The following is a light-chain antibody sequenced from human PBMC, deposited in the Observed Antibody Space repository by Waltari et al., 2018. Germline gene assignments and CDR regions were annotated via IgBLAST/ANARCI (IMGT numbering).Light chain of an antibody. V-gene: IGKV1-39*01. J-gene: IGKJ4*01. CDR3: QHNYGTPLT. CDR1: ENVNNY. Sequence: DIQLTQSPSSLSASVGDRVTSTCRASENVNNYLNWYQQKPGKAPKLLIYKASTLQSGVPSRFSGSGSGTDYTFTISSLQSEDVATYYCQHNYGTPLTFGGGTKVEIK. CDR2: KAS.